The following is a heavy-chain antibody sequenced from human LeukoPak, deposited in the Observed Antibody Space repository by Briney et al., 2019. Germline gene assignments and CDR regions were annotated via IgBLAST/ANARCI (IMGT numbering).Heavy chain of an antibody. J-gene: IGHJ6*02. CDR3: ARGPGITGTSTYYYGMDV. Sequence: GASVKVSCKASGGTFISYAISWVRQAPGQGLEWMGGIIPIFGTANYAQKFQGRVTITADESTSTAYMELSSLRSEDTAVYYCARGPGITGTSTYYYGMDVWGQGTTVTVSS. CDR1: GGTFISYA. V-gene: IGHV1-69*13. D-gene: IGHD1-7*01. CDR2: IIPIFGTA.